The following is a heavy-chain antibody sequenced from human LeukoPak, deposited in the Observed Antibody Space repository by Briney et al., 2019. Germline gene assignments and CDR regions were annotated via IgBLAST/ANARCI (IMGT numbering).Heavy chain of an antibody. CDR2: ISYDGSNK. V-gene: IGHV3-30*04. Sequence: GRSLRLSCAASEFTFSSYAMHWVRQAPGKGLEWVAVISYDGSNKYYADSVKGRFTISRDNSKNTLYLQMNSLRAEDTAVYYCARGYSYGSDYWGQGTLVTVSS. CDR3: ARGYSYGSDY. J-gene: IGHJ4*02. D-gene: IGHD5-18*01. CDR1: EFTFSSYA.